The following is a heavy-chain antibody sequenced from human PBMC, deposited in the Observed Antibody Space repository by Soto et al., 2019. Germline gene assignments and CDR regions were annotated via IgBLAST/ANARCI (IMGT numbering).Heavy chain of an antibody. D-gene: IGHD6-13*01. CDR3: AKDAQGSSSWYTLDY. CDR1: GFTFDDYA. J-gene: IGHJ4*02. Sequence: SLRLSCAAPGFTFDDYAMHWVRQAPGKGLEWVSGISWNSGSIGYADSVKGRFTISRDNAKNSLYLQMNSLRAEDTALYYCAKDAQGSSSWYTLDYWGQGTLVTVSS. V-gene: IGHV3-9*01. CDR2: ISWNSGSI.